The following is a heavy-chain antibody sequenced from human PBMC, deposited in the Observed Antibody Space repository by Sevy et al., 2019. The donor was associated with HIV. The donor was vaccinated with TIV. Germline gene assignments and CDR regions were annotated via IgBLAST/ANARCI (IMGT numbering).Heavy chain of an antibody. CDR2: ISTSGGSS. CDR3: AKRGISYGFDI. V-gene: IGHV3-23*01. J-gene: IGHJ3*02. CDR1: GFTFSGYA. Sequence: GGSLRLSCEASGFTFSGYAMSWVRQAPGKGLEWVSGISTSGGSSYYADSVKGRSTISRDNSKNTLYLQMNGLRVEDTAVYYCAKRGISYGFDIWGQGTMVTVSS. D-gene: IGHD3-10*01.